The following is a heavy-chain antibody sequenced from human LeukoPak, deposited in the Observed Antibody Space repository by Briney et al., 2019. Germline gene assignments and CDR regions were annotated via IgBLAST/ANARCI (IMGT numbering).Heavy chain of an antibody. CDR2: ITHSGST. V-gene: IGHV4-34*01. Sequence: SETLSLTCAVYGGSFRGYYWSWIRQPPGKGLEWSGKITHSGSTNYNPSLKSRVNISVDTSKNQFSLKPSSATAADTAVYYCASCPESPFDYWGQGTLVTVSS. CDR3: ASCPESPFDY. D-gene: IGHD1-14*01. CDR1: GGSFRGYY. J-gene: IGHJ4*02.